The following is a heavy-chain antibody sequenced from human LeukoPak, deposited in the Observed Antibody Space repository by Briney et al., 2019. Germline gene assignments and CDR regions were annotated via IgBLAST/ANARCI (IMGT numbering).Heavy chain of an antibody. D-gene: IGHD5-18*01. CDR2: INPSGGST. CDR3: ASQPPRGYSYGFIYY. Sequence: ASVKVSCKASGYTFTSYYMHWVRQAPGQGLEWMGIINPSGGSTSYAQKFQGRVTMTRDTSTSTVYMELSSLRSEDTAVYYCASQPPRGYSYGFIYYWGQGTLVTVSS. V-gene: IGHV1-46*03. CDR1: GYTFTSYY. J-gene: IGHJ4*02.